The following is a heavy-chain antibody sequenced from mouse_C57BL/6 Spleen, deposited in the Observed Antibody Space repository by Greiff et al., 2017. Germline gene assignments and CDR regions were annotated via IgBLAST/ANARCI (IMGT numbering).Heavy chain of an antibody. J-gene: IGHJ4*01. CDR2: IDPSDSYT. D-gene: IGHD2-1*01. CDR1: GYTFTSYW. V-gene: IGHV1-50*01. CDR3: ARVYWNYAMGY. Sequence: VQLQQPGAELVKPGASVKLSCKASGYTFTSYWMQWVKQRPGQGLEWIGEIDPSDSYTNYHQKFKGKATLTVDTSSSTAYMQRSSLTSEDSAVYYCARVYWNYAMGYWGQGTSVTVSS.